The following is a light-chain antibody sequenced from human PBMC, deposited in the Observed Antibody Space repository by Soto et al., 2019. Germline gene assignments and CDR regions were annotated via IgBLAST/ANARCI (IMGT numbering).Light chain of an antibody. V-gene: IGLV2-23*01. J-gene: IGLJ1*01. Sequence: QSVLTQPASVSGSPGQSITISCTGTSSDVGGYPLVSWYQQHPGKAPKLMIYEGSKRPSGVPNRFSGSKSGYTASLTISGLQAEDEADYYCCSYAGPRYVFGSGTKVTVL. CDR1: SSDVGGYPL. CDR3: CSYAGPRYV. CDR2: EGS.